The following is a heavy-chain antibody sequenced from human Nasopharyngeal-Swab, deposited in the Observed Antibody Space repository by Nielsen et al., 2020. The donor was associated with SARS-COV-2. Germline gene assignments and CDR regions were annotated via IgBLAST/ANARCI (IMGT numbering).Heavy chain of an antibody. V-gene: IGHV3-9*01. J-gene: IGHJ5*02. CDR3: AKDTSSYISGWFDP. CDR1: GFTFDDYA. CDR2: ISWNSGSI. Sequence: SLKIYWAASGFTFDDYAMHWVRQAPGKGLEWVSGISWNSGSIGYADSVKGRFTISRDNAKTSLYLQMNSLRAEDTALYYCAKDTSSYISGWFDPWGQGTLVTVSS. D-gene: IGHD6-13*01.